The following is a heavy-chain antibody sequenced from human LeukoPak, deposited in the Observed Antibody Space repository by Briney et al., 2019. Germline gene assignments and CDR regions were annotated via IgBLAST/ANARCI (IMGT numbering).Heavy chain of an antibody. Sequence: GGSLRLSCAASGFTFDKYWMTWVRQAPGKGLEWVAYMKEDGSEKYYVDSVKGRFTISRDNAKNSLYLQMTSLRAEDTAIYYCARGVYAFDIWGQGTMVTVSS. CDR2: MKEDGSEK. CDR3: ARGVYAFDI. CDR1: GFTFDKYW. D-gene: IGHD1-26*01. J-gene: IGHJ3*02. V-gene: IGHV3-7*01.